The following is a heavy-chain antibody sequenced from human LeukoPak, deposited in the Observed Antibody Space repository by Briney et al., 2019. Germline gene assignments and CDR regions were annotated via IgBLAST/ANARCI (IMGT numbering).Heavy chain of an antibody. CDR1: GGPIYSYY. V-gene: IGHV4-4*07. Sequence: PSETLSLTCTVSGGPIYSYYWSWIRQTAGKGLEWIGRLYPGVSTNYNPSLKSRVTMSVDTSKNQFALKLSAVTAEDTAVYYCANGLAVTATTYWYFDLWGRGTLVTVSS. D-gene: IGHD2-21*02. CDR2: LYPGVST. J-gene: IGHJ2*01. CDR3: ANGLAVTATTYWYFDL.